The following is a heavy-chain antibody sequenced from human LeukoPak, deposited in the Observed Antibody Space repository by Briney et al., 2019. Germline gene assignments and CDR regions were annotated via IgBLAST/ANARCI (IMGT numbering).Heavy chain of an antibody. Sequence: GSLRLSCVASGFTFSNYSMNWVRQAPGKGLEWVSYIRLRSNTIYYAESVRGRFTTSRDNAKNSLYLQMNSLRAEDTAVYYCSSSAGRTTNFGYWGQGTLVTVSS. D-gene: IGHD1-7*01. CDR1: GFTFSNYS. J-gene: IGHJ4*02. CDR3: SSSAGRTTNFGY. V-gene: IGHV3-48*04. CDR2: IRLRSNTI.